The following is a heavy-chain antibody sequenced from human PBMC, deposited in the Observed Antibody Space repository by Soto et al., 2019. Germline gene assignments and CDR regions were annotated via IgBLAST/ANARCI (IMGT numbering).Heavy chain of an antibody. CDR3: WRLNLAILYGYFDC. D-gene: IGHD1-7*01. CDR2: IHYSGST. Sequence: QVQRQESGPGLVKPSETLSLTCTVSGVSITSYYWSWIRQPPGKGLEWIGYIHYSGSTRYNPCPHRRATILVDTSKNQFFLKLSALAAADAAEHYCWRLNLAILYGYFDCWGRGTQVPLSS. V-gene: IGHV4-59*01. J-gene: IGHJ2*01. CDR1: GVSITSYY.